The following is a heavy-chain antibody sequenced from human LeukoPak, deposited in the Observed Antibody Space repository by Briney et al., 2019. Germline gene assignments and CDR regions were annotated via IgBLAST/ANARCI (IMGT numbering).Heavy chain of an antibody. CDR1: GFTFSSYA. D-gene: IGHD2-21*02. J-gene: IGHJ4*02. V-gene: IGHV3-30*02. CDR3: AKSPVVVTAPPVDY. CDR2: IQFDGSNK. Sequence: PGGSLRLSCAASGFTFSSYAMHWVRQAPAKGLEWVAFIQFDGSNKHYADSVKGRFTISRDTSKKTLFLQMNSLRAEDTAVYYCAKSPVVVTAPPVDYWGQGTLVTVSS.